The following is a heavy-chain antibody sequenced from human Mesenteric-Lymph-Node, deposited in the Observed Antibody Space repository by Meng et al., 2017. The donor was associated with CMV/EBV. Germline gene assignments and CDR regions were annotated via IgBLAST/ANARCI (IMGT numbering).Heavy chain of an antibody. Sequence: LRLSCAASGFPFNNYAMHWVRQASGKGLEWVGRIRSKANSYATAYAASVKGRFTISRDDSKNTAYLQMNSLKTEDTAVYYCTFGAFDPWGQGTLVTVSS. CDR2: IRSKANSYAT. D-gene: IGHD3-16*01. J-gene: IGHJ5*02. CDR1: GFPFNNYA. CDR3: TFGAFDP. V-gene: IGHV3-73*01.